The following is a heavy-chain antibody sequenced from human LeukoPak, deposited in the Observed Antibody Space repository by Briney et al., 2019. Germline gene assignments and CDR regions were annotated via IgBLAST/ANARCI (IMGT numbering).Heavy chain of an antibody. CDR1: GFTFSSYA. Sequence: GRSLRLSCAASGFTFSSYAMHWVRQAPGKGLEWVAVISYDGSNKYYADSVEGRFTISRDNSKNTLYLQMNSLRADDTAVYYCARDAGSGSYFDYWGQGTLVTVSS. D-gene: IGHD3-10*01. CDR3: ARDAGSGSYFDY. V-gene: IGHV3-30*04. J-gene: IGHJ4*02. CDR2: ISYDGSNK.